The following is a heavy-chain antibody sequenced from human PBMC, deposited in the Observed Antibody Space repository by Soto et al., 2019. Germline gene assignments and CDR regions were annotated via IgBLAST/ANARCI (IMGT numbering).Heavy chain of an antibody. J-gene: IGHJ6*01. D-gene: IGHD1-26*01. V-gene: IGHV3-72*01. CDR1: GFTFSDHY. Sequence: EVQLVESGGGLVQPGGSLRLSCAASGFTFSDHYMDWVRQAPGKGLEWVARSRNRVNSHTTEYAASVKGRFTISRDESKSSLYLQMNSRKIEDTAVYYCTRGLLGGAPSYTFHGMDVWGQGTTVTVSS. CDR3: TRGLLGGAPSYTFHGMDV. CDR2: SRNRVNSHTT.